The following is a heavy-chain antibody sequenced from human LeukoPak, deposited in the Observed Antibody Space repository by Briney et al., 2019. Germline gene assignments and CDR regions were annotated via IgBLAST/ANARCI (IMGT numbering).Heavy chain of an antibody. V-gene: IGHV3-21*01. D-gene: IGHD6-13*01. J-gene: IGHJ4*02. Sequence: GGSLRLSCAASGFTFSSYSMNWVRQAPGKGLEWVSSISSSSSYIYYADSVKGRFTISRDNAKNSLYLQMNSLRAEDTAVYYCASQYSSSWYRFWGQGTLVTVSS. CDR1: GFTFSSYS. CDR2: ISSSSSYI. CDR3: ASQYSSSWYRF.